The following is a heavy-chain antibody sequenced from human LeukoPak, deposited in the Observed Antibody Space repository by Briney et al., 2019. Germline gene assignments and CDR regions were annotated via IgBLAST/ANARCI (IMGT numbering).Heavy chain of an antibody. J-gene: IGHJ4*02. CDR3: ARDGKPYYDFWSGYYFDY. CDR1: GYTFTSYG. V-gene: IGHV1-18*01. CDR2: ISAYNGNT. Sequence: RASVKVSCKASGYTFTSYGISWVRQAPGHGLEWMRWISAYNGNTNYAKKLQGRVTMTTDTSTSTAYMELRSLRSDDTAVYYCARDGKPYYDFWSGYYFDYWGQGTLVTVSS. D-gene: IGHD3-3*01.